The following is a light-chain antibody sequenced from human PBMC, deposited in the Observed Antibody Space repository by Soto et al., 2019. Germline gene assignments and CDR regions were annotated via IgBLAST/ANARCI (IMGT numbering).Light chain of an antibody. Sequence: EMVLTQSPATLSLSPGEIATLSCRASQSVSSYLAWYQQKPGQAPRLLIYDASNRATGIPAGFSGSGSGTDFTLTISSLEPEDFAVYYCQQRSNWPPYTFGQGTKLEIK. CDR2: DAS. V-gene: IGKV3-11*01. J-gene: IGKJ2*01. CDR3: QQRSNWPPYT. CDR1: QSVSSY.